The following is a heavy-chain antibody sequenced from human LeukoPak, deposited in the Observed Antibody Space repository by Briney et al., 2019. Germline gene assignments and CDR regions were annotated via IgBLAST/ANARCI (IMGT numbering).Heavy chain of an antibody. J-gene: IGHJ5*02. Sequence: SVKVSCKASGGTFSSYAISWVRQAPGQGLEWMGGIIPIFGTANYAQKFQGRVTMTADKSTSTAYMELSSLRSEDTAVYYCATDPTEYYYGSGSYQNWFNPWGQGTLVTVSS. CDR1: GGTFSSYA. D-gene: IGHD3-10*01. V-gene: IGHV1-69*06. CDR2: IIPIFGTA. CDR3: ATDPTEYYYGSGSYQNWFNP.